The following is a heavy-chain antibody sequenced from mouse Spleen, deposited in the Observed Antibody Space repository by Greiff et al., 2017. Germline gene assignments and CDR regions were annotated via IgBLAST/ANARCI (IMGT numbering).Heavy chain of an antibody. CDR1: GFTFSSYA. V-gene: IGHV5-4*01. CDR2: ISDGGSYT. D-gene: IGHD1-1*01. Sequence: EVMLVESGGGLVKPGGSLKLSCAASGFTFSSYAMSWVRQTPEKRLEWVATISDGGSYTYYPDNVKGRFTISRDNAKNNLYLQMSHLKSEDTAMYYCARDGLLRNAMDYWGQGTSVTVSS. CDR3: ARDGLLRNAMDY. J-gene: IGHJ4*01.